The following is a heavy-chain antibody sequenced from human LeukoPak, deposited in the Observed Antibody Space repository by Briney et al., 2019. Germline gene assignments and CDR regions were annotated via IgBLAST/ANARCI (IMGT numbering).Heavy chain of an antibody. CDR3: ARGRLLWFGELSQLYYYYGMDV. J-gene: IGHJ6*02. Sequence: GASVTVSCKPSGGTFSSYAISWVRQAPGQGGEWMGRIIPILGIANYAQKFQGSVTITADKSTSTAYMELSSLRSEDTAVYYCARGRLLWFGELSQLYYYYGMDVWGQGTTVTVSS. V-gene: IGHV1-69*04. D-gene: IGHD3-10*01. CDR2: IIPILGIA. CDR1: GGTFSSYA.